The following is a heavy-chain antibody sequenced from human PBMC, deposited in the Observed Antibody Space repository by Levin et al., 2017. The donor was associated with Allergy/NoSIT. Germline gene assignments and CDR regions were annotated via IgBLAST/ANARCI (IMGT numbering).Heavy chain of an antibody. J-gene: IGHJ4*02. V-gene: IGHV1-69*13. D-gene: IGHD3-9*01. CDR2: IIPIFGTA. CDR3: ARAKYYDILTGYRHLDY. Sequence: SVKVSCKASGGTFSSYAISWVRQAPGQGLEWMGGIIPIFGTANYAQKFQGRVTITADESTSTAYMELSSLRSEDTAVYYCARAKYYDILTGYRHLDYWGQGTLVTVSS. CDR1: GGTFSSYA.